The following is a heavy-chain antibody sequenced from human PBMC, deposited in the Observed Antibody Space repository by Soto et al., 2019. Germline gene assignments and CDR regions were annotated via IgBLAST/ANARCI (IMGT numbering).Heavy chain of an antibody. V-gene: IGHV3-23*01. CDR3: AQDIAQLWHYFSGVYFDY. CDR1: GFTFSSYA. CDR2: ISGSGGST. J-gene: IGHJ4*02. Sequence: GGSLRLSCAASGFTFSSYAMSWVRQAPGKGLERVSAISGSGGSTYYADSVKGRFTISRDNSKNTLYLQMNSLRAEDTAVYYFAQDIAQLWHYFSGVYFDYWGQGTLVTVSS. D-gene: IGHD5-18*01.